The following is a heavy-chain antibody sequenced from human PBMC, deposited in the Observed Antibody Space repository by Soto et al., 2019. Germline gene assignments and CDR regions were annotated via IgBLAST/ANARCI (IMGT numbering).Heavy chain of an antibody. J-gene: IGHJ4*02. CDR1: GFTFSSYG. CDR3: ARDRDPGQWLTTNNFDY. CDR2: IWYHGNNK. Sequence: QVQLVESGGGVVQPGRSLRLSCAASGFTFSSYGMHWVRQAPGKGLEWVAVIWYHGNNKYYADSVKGRFTISRDNSKSTLYLQMNSLRAEDTALYYCARDRDPGQWLTTNNFDYWGQGTLVTVSS. V-gene: IGHV3-33*01. D-gene: IGHD6-19*01.